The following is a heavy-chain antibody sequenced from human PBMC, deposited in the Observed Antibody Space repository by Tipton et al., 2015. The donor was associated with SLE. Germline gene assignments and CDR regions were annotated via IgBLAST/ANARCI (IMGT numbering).Heavy chain of an antibody. V-gene: IGHV3-30*04. CDR3: AGALILNFDY. CDR1: GFTFSNYA. CDR2: ISYDGSNK. Sequence: RSLRLSCAASGFTFSNYAMHWVRQAPGKGLEWVAVISYDGSNKYYADSVKGRFTISRDNSKNTLYLQMNSLRAEDTAVYYCAGALILNFDYWGQGTLVTVSS. J-gene: IGHJ4*02. D-gene: IGHD2/OR15-2a*01.